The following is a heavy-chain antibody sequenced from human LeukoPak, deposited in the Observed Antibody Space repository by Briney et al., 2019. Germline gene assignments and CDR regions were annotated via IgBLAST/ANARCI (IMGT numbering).Heavy chain of an antibody. CDR3: ARGPDY. J-gene: IGHJ4*02. CDR2: ISSNGGST. Sequence: GGSLRLSCAASGFTFSSYAMHWVRQAPGKGLEYVSAISSNGGSTYYANSVKGRFTISRDNSKNTLYLQMGSLRAEDMAVYYCARGPDYWGQRTLVTVSS. CDR1: GFTFSSYA. V-gene: IGHV3-64*01.